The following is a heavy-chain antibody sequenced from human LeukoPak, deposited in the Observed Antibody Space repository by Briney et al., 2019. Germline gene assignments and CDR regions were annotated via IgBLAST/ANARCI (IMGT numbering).Heavy chain of an antibody. CDR1: GHSFSSDSF. D-gene: IGHD6-6*01. CDR3: ARASRPSNSWFDP. CDR2: IHERGST. Sequence: PSETLSLTCGVSGHSFSSDSFWGWIRQPPGQGLEWIGSIHERGSTFYNPSLKSRVIISTDTSKNQFSLNVNSVTAADTAVYYCARASRPSNSWFDPWGQGTVVTVSS. J-gene: IGHJ5*02. V-gene: IGHV4-38-2*01.